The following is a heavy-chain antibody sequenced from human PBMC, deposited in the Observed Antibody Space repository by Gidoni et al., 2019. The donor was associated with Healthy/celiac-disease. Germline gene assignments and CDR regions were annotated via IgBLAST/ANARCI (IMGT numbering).Heavy chain of an antibody. CDR2: ISGSGGST. J-gene: IGHJ2*01. Sequence: EVQLLESGGGLVQPGGSLRLSCAASGFNFSSYAMSWVRQAPGKGLEWVSAISGSGGSTYSADSVKGRFTISRDNSKNTLYLQMNSLRAEDTAVYYCAKLSIAARRYWYFDLWGRGTLVTVSS. CDR1: GFNFSSYA. CDR3: AKLSIAARRYWYFDL. D-gene: IGHD6-6*01. V-gene: IGHV3-23*01.